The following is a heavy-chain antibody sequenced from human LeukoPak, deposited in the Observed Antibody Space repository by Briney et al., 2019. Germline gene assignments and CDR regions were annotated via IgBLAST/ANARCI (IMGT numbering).Heavy chain of an antibody. CDR2: KSYDGRKQ. Sequence: GGSLRLSCTASGFTFSSHGTHWVRQAPGKGLEWVAVKSYDGRKQYYADSVKGRFTISRDNSKNTLYLQMNSLRAEDTAVYYCAKEYTNAMDYFDYWGQGALVTVSS. CDR3: AKEYTNAMDYFDY. J-gene: IGHJ4*02. V-gene: IGHV3-30*18. CDR1: GFTFSSHG. D-gene: IGHD2-8*01.